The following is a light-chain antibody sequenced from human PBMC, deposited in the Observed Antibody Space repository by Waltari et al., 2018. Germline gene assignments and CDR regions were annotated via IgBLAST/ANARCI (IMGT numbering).Light chain of an antibody. CDR2: WAS. CDR3: QQYYRSRT. J-gene: IGKJ1*01. V-gene: IGKV4-1*01. CDR1: QGFFYSTDNKNY. Sequence: DIVITPSPSSLAVSLGGRAHLHCQSSQGFFYSTDNKNYLAWYQHKPGQPPKLLFYWASTRESGVPDRFSASGSGTDFTLTINNLQAEDVAVYYCQQYYRSRTFGQGTKVEIK.